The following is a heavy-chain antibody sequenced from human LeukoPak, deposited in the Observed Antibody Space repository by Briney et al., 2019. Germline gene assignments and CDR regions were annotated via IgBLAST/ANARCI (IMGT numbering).Heavy chain of an antibody. V-gene: IGHV3-9*01. CDR1: GFTFDDYA. CDR3: ASLTVAGGFDY. J-gene: IGHJ4*02. Sequence: GGSLRLSCAASGFTFDDYAMHWVRQAPGKGLEWVSGISWNSGSIGYADSVKGRFTISRDNAKNSLYLQMSSLRAEDTALYYCASLTVAGGFDYWGQGTLVTVSS. CDR2: ISWNSGSI. D-gene: IGHD6-19*01.